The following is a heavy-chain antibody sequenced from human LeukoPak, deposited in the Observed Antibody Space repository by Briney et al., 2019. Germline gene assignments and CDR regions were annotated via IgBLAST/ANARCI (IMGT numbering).Heavy chain of an antibody. D-gene: IGHD1-26*01. CDR1: GGTFSSYA. Sequence: ASVKVSCKASGGTFSSYAISWVRQAPGQGLEWMGGIIPIFGTANYAQKFQGRVTITADESTSTAYMELSSLRSEGTAVYYCARVPQGGSYYFDYWGQGTLVTVSS. V-gene: IGHV1-69*13. CDR3: ARVPQGGSYYFDY. J-gene: IGHJ4*02. CDR2: IIPIFGTA.